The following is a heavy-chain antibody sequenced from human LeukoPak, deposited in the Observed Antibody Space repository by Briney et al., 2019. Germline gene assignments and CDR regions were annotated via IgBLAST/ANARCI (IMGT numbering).Heavy chain of an antibody. CDR1: GFTFSSYA. V-gene: IGHV3-23*01. CDR2: ISGSGDNT. CDR3: AKGSYYDRSGSFYFDY. D-gene: IGHD3-22*01. Sequence: GGSLRLSCAASGFTFSSYAMSWVRQAPGKGLEWVSGISGSGDNTYYADSVKGRFTISRDNSKNTLYVQVNSLGTEDTAAYYCAKGSYYDRSGSFYFDYWGQGTLVTVSS. J-gene: IGHJ4*02.